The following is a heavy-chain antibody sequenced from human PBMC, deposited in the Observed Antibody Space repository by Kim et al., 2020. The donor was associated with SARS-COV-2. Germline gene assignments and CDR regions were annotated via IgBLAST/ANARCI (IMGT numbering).Heavy chain of an antibody. Sequence: GGSLRLSCAASGFTFSSYAMSWVRQAPGKGLEWVSAISGSGGSTYYADSVKGRFTISRDNSKNTLYLQMNSLRAEDTAVYYCAKVMGEYCSGGSCYSLSNWGQGTLVTVSS. J-gene: IGHJ4*02. CDR3: AKVMGEYCSGGSCYSLSN. D-gene: IGHD2-15*01. V-gene: IGHV3-23*01. CDR1: GFTFSSYA. CDR2: ISGSGGST.